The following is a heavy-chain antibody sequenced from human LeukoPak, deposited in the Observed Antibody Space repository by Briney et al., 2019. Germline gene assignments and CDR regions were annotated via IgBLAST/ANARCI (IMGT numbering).Heavy chain of an antibody. CDR3: ARSQVRGVITPGLHFDY. CDR1: GGSISSSTYY. CDR2: TYYSGTT. J-gene: IGHJ4*02. V-gene: IGHV4-39*07. D-gene: IGHD3-10*01. Sequence: PSETLSLTCTVSGGSISSSTYYWVWIRQPPGKGLEWIGSTYYSGTTFYSPSHKSRVTISVDTSKNQFSLKLSSVTAADTAVYYCARSQVRGVITPGLHFDYWGQGTLVTVSS.